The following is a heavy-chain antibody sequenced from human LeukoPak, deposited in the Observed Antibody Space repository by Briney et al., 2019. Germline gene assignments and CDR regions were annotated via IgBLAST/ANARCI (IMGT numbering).Heavy chain of an antibody. D-gene: IGHD3-22*01. V-gene: IGHV3-30*03. CDR2: ISYDGSNK. J-gene: IGHJ6*02. Sequence: PGRSLRLSCAASGFTFSSYGMHWVRQAPGKGLEWVAVISYDGSNKYYADSVKGRFTISRDNSKNTLYLQMNSLRAEDTAVYYCARNDYDRSGYYYYYYGMDVWGQGTTVTVSS. CDR1: GFTFSSYG. CDR3: ARNDYDRSGYYYYYYGMDV.